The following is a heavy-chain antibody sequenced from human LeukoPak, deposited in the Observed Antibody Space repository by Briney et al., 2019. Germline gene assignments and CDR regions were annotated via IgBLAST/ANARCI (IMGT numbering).Heavy chain of an antibody. J-gene: IGHJ6*03. Sequence: SETLSLTCTVSGGSISSGRDYWSWIRQPAGRGLEWIGRSYTSGSTNYNPSLKSRVTISVDTSKNQFSLKLSSVTAADTAVYYCARDSETDFWSGYWDYYYYYMDVWGKGTTVTVSS. CDR2: SYTSGST. CDR1: GGSISSGRDY. V-gene: IGHV4-61*02. D-gene: IGHD3-3*01. CDR3: ARDSETDFWSGYWDYYYYYMDV.